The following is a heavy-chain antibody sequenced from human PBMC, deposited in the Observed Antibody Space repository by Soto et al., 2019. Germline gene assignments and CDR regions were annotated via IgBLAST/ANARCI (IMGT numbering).Heavy chain of an antibody. CDR2: IWYDGSNK. V-gene: IGHV3-33*06. CDR3: AKAEYSSSFDY. Sequence: PGGSLRLSCAASGFTFSSYGMHWVRQAPGKGLEWVAVIWYDGSNKYYADSVKGRFTISRDNSKNTLYLQMNSLRAEDTAVYYCAKAEYSSSFDYWGQGTLVTVSS. D-gene: IGHD6-6*01. CDR1: GFTFSSYG. J-gene: IGHJ4*02.